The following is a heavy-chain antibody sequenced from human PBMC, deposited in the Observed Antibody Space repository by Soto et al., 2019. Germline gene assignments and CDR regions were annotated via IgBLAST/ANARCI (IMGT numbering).Heavy chain of an antibody. CDR2: IYDSGST. D-gene: IGHD4-17*01. CDR1: GGSISSGGYY. J-gene: IGHJ4*02. V-gene: IGHV4-31*03. CDR3: ARAPYGDYYFDY. Sequence: QVQLQESGPGLVKPSQTLSLTCTVSGGSISSGGYYWSWIRQHPGQGLEWIGYIYDSGSTYYNPSLKSRVTISVDTSKNQFSLKLSSVTAADTAVYYCARAPYGDYYFDYWGQGTLVTVSS.